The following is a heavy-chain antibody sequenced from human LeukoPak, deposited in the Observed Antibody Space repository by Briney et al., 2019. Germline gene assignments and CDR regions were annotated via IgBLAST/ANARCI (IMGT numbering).Heavy chain of an antibody. J-gene: IGHJ6*02. CDR2: SSPSGSTT. Sequence: GGSLRLSCAASGFIFSSFNMNWVRQAPGKGLEWVAYSSPSGSTTYYADSVKGRFIISRDNAKNSLYLQMNSLRAEDTAVYYCAGEHSSSTGYYYGMDVWGQGTTVIVSS. CDR1: GFIFSSFN. D-gene: IGHD6-6*01. V-gene: IGHV3-48*04. CDR3: AGEHSSSTGYYYGMDV.